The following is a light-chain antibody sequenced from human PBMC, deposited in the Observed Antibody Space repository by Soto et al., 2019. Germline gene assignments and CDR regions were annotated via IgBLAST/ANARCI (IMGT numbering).Light chain of an antibody. CDR2: GAS. Sequence: EIVLTQSPGTLSLSPGERATLSCRPSQSVSSSYLAWYQQKPGQAPRLLIYGASSRATGIPDRFSGSGSGTDFTLTISRLEPEDFAVYYSQQYGTSRAFGQGTKVEIK. V-gene: IGKV3-20*01. CDR3: QQYGTSRA. CDR1: QSVSSSY. J-gene: IGKJ1*01.